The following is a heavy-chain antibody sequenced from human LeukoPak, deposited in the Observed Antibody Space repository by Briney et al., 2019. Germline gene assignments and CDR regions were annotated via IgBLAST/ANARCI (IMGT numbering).Heavy chain of an antibody. J-gene: IGHJ4*02. CDR3: ERGLHTGYSSSWYKDHFYFDY. D-gene: IGHD6-13*01. CDR1: GGSFSGYY. V-gene: IGHV4-34*01. CDR2: INHSGST. Sequence: SETLSLTCAVYGGSFSGYYWSWIRQPPGKGLEWIGEINHSGSTNYNPSLKSRVTISVDTSKNQFSLKLSSVTAADTAMYYCERGLHTGYSSSWYKDHFYFDYWGQGTLVTVSS.